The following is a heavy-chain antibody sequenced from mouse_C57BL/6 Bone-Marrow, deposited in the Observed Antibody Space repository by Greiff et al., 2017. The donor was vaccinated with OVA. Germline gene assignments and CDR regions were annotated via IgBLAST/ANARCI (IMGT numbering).Heavy chain of an antibody. D-gene: IGHD1-1*01. CDR3: ARRIYYYGSSWFAY. CDR1: GYTFTSYW. Sequence: QLQQPGAELVMPGASVKLSCKASGYTFTSYWMHWVKQRPGQGLEWIGEIDPSDSYTNYNQKFKGKSTLTVDKSSSTAYMQLSSLTSEDSAVYYCARRIYYYGSSWFAYWGQGTLVTVSA. V-gene: IGHV1-69*01. J-gene: IGHJ3*01. CDR2: IDPSDSYT.